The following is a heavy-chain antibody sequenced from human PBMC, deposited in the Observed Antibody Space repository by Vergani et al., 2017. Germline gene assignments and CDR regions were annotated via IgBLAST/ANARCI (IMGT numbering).Heavy chain of an antibody. CDR3: ARTTIFGVLRWFDP. CDR2: IYYSGST. Sequence: QEQLQQWGAGLLKPSETLSLTCAGYGGSFNDYFWNWIRQPPGKGLEWIGYIYYSGSTNYNPSLKSRVTISVDTSKNQFSLKLSSVTAADTAVYYCARTTIFGVLRWFDPWGQGTLVTVSS. V-gene: IGHV4-34*11. CDR1: GGSFNDYF. J-gene: IGHJ5*02. D-gene: IGHD3-3*01.